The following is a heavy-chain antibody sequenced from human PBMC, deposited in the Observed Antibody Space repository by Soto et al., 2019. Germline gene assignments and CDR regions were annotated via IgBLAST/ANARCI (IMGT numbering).Heavy chain of an antibody. CDR1: GYIFDSYG. CDR2: ISPYNGNT. CDR3: ARDQAKFVTDSYHYYGMDV. V-gene: IGHV1-18*01. D-gene: IGHD2-21*01. J-gene: IGHJ6*02. Sequence: QVQLVQSGAEVKKPGASVKVSCKASGYIFDSYGISWVRQAPGQGLEWMGCISPYNGNTNYAQKIQGRGTMTTDTSTRTAYMELSSLRADDTAVYYCARDQAKFVTDSYHYYGMDVWGQGTTVTVSS.